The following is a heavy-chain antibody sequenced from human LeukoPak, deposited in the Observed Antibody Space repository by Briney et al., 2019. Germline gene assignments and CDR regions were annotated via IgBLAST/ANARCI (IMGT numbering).Heavy chain of an antibody. J-gene: IGHJ4*02. CDR1: GYTXTGYY. CDR2: INPDSGGT. V-gene: IGHV1-2*02. D-gene: IGHD5-12*01. CDR3: ARDRGIVATIPLSY. Sequence: ASVKVSCKASGYTXTGYYMHGVRQAPGQGLEWMGWINPDSGGTNYAQKFQGRVTMTRDTSISTAYMELSRLRSDDTAVYYCARDRGIVATIPLSYWGQGTLVTVSS.